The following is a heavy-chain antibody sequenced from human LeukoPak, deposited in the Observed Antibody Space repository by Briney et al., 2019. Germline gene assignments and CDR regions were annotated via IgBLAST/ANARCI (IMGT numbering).Heavy chain of an antibody. CDR3: AREVTSGLYLLDY. Sequence: SETLSLTCSVSGGSISSYYWSWIRQPAGKGLEWIGRIYSSGSSNYNPSLKSRVTMSVDTSKNQFSLQLSSVTAADTAVYYCAREVTSGLYLLDYWGQGTLVTVSS. D-gene: IGHD6-19*01. V-gene: IGHV4-4*07. CDR1: GGSISSYY. J-gene: IGHJ4*02. CDR2: IYSSGSS.